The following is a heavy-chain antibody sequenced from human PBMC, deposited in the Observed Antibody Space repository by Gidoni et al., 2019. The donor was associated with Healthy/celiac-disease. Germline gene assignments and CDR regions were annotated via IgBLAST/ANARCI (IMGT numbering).Heavy chain of an antibody. CDR2: ISYDGSNK. V-gene: IGHV3-30*01. CDR1: GFTFSSYA. CDR3: ARDDANSSSVAFDI. J-gene: IGHJ3*02. Sequence: QVQLVESGGGVVQPGRSLRLSCAASGFTFSSYAMPWVRQAPGKGLEWVAVISYDGSNKYYADSVKGRFTISRDNSKNTLYLQMNSLRAEDTAVYYCARDDANSSSVAFDIWGQGTMVTVSS. D-gene: IGHD6-6*01.